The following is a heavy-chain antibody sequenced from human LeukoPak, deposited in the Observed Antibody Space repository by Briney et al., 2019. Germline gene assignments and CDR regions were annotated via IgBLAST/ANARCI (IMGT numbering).Heavy chain of an antibody. J-gene: IGHJ3*02. CDR2: ISAYNGNT. CDR1: GYTFTCYG. CDR3: ARDSYIVVVPAAIWDAFDI. D-gene: IGHD2-2*02. Sequence: ASVKVSCKASGYTFTCYGISWVRQAPGQGLEWMGWISAYNGNTNYAQKLQGRVTMTTDTSTSTAYMELRSLRSDDTAVYYCARDSYIVVVPAAIWDAFDIWGQGTMVTVSS. V-gene: IGHV1-18*01.